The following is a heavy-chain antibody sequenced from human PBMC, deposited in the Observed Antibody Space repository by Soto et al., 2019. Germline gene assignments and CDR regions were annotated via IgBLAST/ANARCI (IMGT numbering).Heavy chain of an antibody. J-gene: IGHJ4*02. D-gene: IGHD6-13*01. V-gene: IGHV1-18*01. CDR1: GYTFTNYA. CDR3: ARDLAAAGPFDC. Sequence: QVQLVQSGAEVKKPGASVKVSCKASGYTFTNYAFSWVRQAPGQGLEWMGWISAYNGNTNYPQKLQGRVTMTTDTSTSPAYMELRSLRSDDTAVYYCARDLAAAGPFDCWGQGTLVTVSS. CDR2: ISAYNGNT.